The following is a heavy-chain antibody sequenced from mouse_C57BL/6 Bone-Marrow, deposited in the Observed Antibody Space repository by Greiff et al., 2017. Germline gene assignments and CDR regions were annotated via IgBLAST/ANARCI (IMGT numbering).Heavy chain of an antibody. Sequence: EVMLVESGGGLVKPGGSLKLSCAASGFTFSDYGIHWVRQAPGQGLEWVAYISSGSGTTNYEDTVKGLFTISRDTAKNTPYLQMTSLRSEDTAMYYCARRGLPLSMEDWGHGTSVTVST. CDR2: ISSGSGTT. CDR3: ARRGLPLSMED. CDR1: GFTFSDYG. V-gene: IGHV5-17*01. D-gene: IGHD2-2*01. J-gene: IGHJ4*01.